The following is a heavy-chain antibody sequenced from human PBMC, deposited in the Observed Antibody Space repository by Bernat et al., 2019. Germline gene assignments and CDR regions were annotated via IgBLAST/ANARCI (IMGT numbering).Heavy chain of an antibody. J-gene: IGHJ4*02. D-gene: IGHD3-22*01. CDR2: INAGNGNT. V-gene: IGHV1-3*05. Sequence: QVQLVQSGAEEKKPGASVKVSCKASGYTFTSYAMHWVRQAPGQRLEWMGWINAGNGNTKYSQKFQGRVTMTRDTSASIDYMELSSLRSEDTAVYYCARVFYDSSGYYFEGVPTFDYWGQGTLVTVSS. CDR3: ARVFYDSSGYYFEGVPTFDY. CDR1: GYTFTSYA.